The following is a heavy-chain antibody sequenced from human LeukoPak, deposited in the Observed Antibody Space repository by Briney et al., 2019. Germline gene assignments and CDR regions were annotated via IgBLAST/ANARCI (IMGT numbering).Heavy chain of an antibody. CDR3: AREFSYGSGFAFGDY. J-gene: IGHJ4*02. CDR1: GYTFTSYD. Sequence: GASVKVSCKASGYTFTSYDINWVRQATGQGLEWMGWINTNTGNPTYAQGFTGRFVFSLDTSVSTAYLQISSLKAEDTAVYYCAREFSYGSGFAFGDYWGQGTLVTVSS. CDR2: INTNTGNP. V-gene: IGHV7-4-1*02. D-gene: IGHD3-10*01.